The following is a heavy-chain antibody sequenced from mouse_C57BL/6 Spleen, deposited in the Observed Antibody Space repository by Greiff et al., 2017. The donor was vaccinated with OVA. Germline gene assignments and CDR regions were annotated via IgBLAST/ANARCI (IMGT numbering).Heavy chain of an antibody. CDR2: IDPSDSET. J-gene: IGHJ1*03. V-gene: IGHV1-52*01. CDR3: SRRGSPRYWYFDV. Sequence: QVQLQQPGAELVRPGSSVKLSCKASGYTFTSSWMQWVKQRPIQGLEWIGNIDPSDSETHYNQQFKDKATLTVDKSSSTAYMQRSSLTSEDSAGYYCSRRGSPRYWYFDVWGTGTTVTVSS. CDR1: GYTFTSSW.